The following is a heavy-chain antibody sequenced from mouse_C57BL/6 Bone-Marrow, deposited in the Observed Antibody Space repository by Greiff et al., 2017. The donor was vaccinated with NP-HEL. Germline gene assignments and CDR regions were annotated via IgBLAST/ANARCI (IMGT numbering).Heavy chain of an antibody. V-gene: IGHV1-5*01. CDR1: GYTFTSYW. J-gene: IGHJ2*01. Sequence: EVQLQQSGTVLARPGASVKMSCKTSGYTFTSYWMHWVKQRPGQGLEWIGAIYPGNSDTSYNQKFKGKAKLTAVTSASTAYMELSSLTNEDSAVYYCTAEGLTISYYFDYWGQGTTLTVSS. CDR3: TAEGLTISYYFDY. CDR2: IYPGNSDT. D-gene: IGHD1-1*02.